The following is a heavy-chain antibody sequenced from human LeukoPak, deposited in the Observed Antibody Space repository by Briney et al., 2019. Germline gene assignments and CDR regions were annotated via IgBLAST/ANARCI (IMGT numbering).Heavy chain of an antibody. V-gene: IGHV4-61*02. CDR2: IYTSGST. J-gene: IGHJ4*02. Sequence: NPSQTLSLTCTVSGGSISSGSYYWSWIRQPAGKGLEWIGRIYTSGSTNYNPSLKSRVTISVDTSKNQFSLKLSSVTAADTAVYYCAREQTPKQWLVRWGQGTLSPSPQ. CDR1: GGSISSGSYY. D-gene: IGHD6-19*01. CDR3: AREQTPKQWLVR.